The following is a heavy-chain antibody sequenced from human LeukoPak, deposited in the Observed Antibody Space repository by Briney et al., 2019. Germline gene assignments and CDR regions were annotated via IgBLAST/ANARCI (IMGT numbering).Heavy chain of an antibody. Sequence: PSQTLSLTCTVSGGSISSGGYYWSWIRQHPGKGLEWIGYIYYGGSTYYNPSLKSRVTISVDTSKNQFSLKLSSVTAADTAVYYCARGPAAIPGYGSGSLDYWGQGTLVTVPS. V-gene: IGHV4-31*03. CDR3: ARGPAAIPGYGSGSLDY. D-gene: IGHD3-10*01. J-gene: IGHJ4*02. CDR2: IYYGGST. CDR1: GGSISSGGYY.